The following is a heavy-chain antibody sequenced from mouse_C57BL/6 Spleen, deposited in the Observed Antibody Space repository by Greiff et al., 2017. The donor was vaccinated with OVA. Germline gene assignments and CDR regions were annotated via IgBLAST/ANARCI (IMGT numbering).Heavy chain of an antibody. V-gene: IGHV5-9-1*02. D-gene: IGHD1-1*01. CDR3: TRDVTTVGAPHYYAMDY. CDR1: GFTFSSYA. CDR2: ISSGGDYI. J-gene: IGHJ4*01. Sequence: EVQLVESGEGLVKPGGPLKLSCAASGFTFSSYAMSWVRQTPEKRLEWVAYISSGGDYIYYADTVKGRFTISRDNARNTLYLQMSSLKSEDTAMYYCTRDVTTVGAPHYYAMDYWGQGTSVTVSS.